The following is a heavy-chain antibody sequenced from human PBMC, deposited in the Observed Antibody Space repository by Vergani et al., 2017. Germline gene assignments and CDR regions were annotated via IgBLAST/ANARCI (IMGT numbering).Heavy chain of an antibody. CDR1: GYTFTSYG. D-gene: IGHD2-2*01. CDR2: ISAYNGNT. J-gene: IGHJ6*02. Sequence: QVQLVQSGAEVKKPGASVKVSCKASGYTFTSYGISWVRQAPGQGLEWMGWISAYNGNTNYAQKLQGRVTMTTDTSTSTTYMELRSLRSDDTAVYYCARDPDIVVVPAAPYYYYYCGLDVWGQGTTVTVSS. V-gene: IGHV1-18*04. CDR3: ARDPDIVVVPAAPYYYYYCGLDV.